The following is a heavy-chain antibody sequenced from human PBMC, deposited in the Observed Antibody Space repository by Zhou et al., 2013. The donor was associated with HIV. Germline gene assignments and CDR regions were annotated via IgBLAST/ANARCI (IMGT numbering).Heavy chain of an antibody. J-gene: IGHJ3*02. CDR3: ARGQGLVVIAAAGKMADAFDI. D-gene: IGHD6-13*01. CDR2: IIPILGIA. Sequence: QVQLVQSGAEVKKPGSSVKVSCKASGGTFSSYAISWVRQAPGQGLEWMGRIIPILGIANYAQKFQGRVTITADKSTSTAYMELSSLRSEDTAVYYCARGQGLVVIAAAGKMADAFDIWGQGDNGSPVSS. CDR1: GGTFSSYA. V-gene: IGHV1-69*04.